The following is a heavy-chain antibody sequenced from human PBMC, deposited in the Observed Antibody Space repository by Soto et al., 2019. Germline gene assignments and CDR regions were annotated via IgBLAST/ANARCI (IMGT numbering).Heavy chain of an antibody. CDR2: IYHSGST. V-gene: IGHV4-4*02. CDR1: GGSISSSNW. J-gene: IGHJ6*02. Sequence: PSETLSLTCAVSGGSISSSNWWSWVRQPPGKGLEWIGEIYHSGSTNYNPSLKSRVTISVDKSKNQFSLKLSSVTAADTAVYYCARALSSTVKNIYYYYGMDVWGQGTTVTVSS. D-gene: IGHD4-4*01. CDR3: ARALSSTVKNIYYYYGMDV.